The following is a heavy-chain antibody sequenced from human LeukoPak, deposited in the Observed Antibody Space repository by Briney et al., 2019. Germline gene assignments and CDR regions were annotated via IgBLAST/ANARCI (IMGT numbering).Heavy chain of an antibody. CDR3: ARVEIQLWYFDY. CDR2: IYSGGNT. V-gene: IGHV3-53*01. Sequence: SGGSLRLSCAASGFTVSSNYMSWVRQAPGKGLEWVSVIYSGGNTYYADSVKGRFTISRDNSKNTLYLQMNSLRAEDTAVYYCARVEIQLWYFDYWGQGTLVTVSS. J-gene: IGHJ4*02. D-gene: IGHD5-18*01. CDR1: GFTVSSNY.